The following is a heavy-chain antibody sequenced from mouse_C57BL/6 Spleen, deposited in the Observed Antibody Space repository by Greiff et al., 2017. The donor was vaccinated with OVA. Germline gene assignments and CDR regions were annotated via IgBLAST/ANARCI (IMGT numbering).Heavy chain of an antibody. Sequence: QVQLKESGAELVKPGASVKISCKASGYAFSSYWMNWVKQRPGKGLEWIGQIYPGDGDTNYNGKFKGKATLTADKSSSTAYMQLSSLTSEDSAVYFCACPYDGYLFAYWGQGTLVTVSA. CDR1: GYAFSSYW. J-gene: IGHJ3*01. CDR3: ACPYDGYLFAY. D-gene: IGHD2-3*01. V-gene: IGHV1-80*01. CDR2: IYPGDGDT.